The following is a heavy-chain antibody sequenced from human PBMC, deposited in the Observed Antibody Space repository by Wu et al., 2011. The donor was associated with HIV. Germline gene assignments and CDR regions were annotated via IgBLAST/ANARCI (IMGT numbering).Heavy chain of an antibody. Sequence: QVQLVQSGAEVKKPGSSVKVSCRASGGTFSDSALAWVRQAPGQGLVWMGGIIPKFGTTNYAQRFQGRISISTAESTNLAYMELRQLTSDDTAVYYCARGMGPTAAMENYFDSWGQGTRVTVSS. J-gene: IGHJ4*02. D-gene: IGHD2-2*01. V-gene: IGHV1-69*05. CDR1: GGTFSDSA. CDR3: ARGMGPTAAMENYFDS. CDR2: IIPKFGTT.